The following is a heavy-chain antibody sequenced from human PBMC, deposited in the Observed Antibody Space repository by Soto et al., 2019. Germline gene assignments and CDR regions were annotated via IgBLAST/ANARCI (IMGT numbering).Heavy chain of an antibody. V-gene: IGHV4-30-2*01. D-gene: IGHD3-10*01. Sequence: SETLSLTCAVSGGSISSGGYSWSWIRQPPGKGLEWIGYIYHSGSTYYNPSLKSRVTISVDRSKNQFSLKLSSVTAADTAVYYCARGSLGERRHFDYWGQGTLVTVSS. CDR1: GGSISSGGYS. CDR3: ARGSLGERRHFDY. J-gene: IGHJ4*02. CDR2: IYHSGST.